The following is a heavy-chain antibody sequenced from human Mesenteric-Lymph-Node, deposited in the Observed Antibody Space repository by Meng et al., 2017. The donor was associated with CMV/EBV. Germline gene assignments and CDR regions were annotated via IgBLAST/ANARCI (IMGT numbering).Heavy chain of an antibody. CDR1: GYIFTGYW. CDR2: VKPSGGDT. D-gene: IGHD3-10*01. CDR3: ARSLRGSGTENDY. J-gene: IGHJ4*02. Sequence: FKASGYIFTGYWIYWVRQAPGHGLEWMGRVKPSGGDTTYAQKFQDRVTMTRDTSISTVYMELNRLTSDDTAVYYCARSLRGSGTENDYWGQGTLVTVSS. V-gene: IGHV1-2*06.